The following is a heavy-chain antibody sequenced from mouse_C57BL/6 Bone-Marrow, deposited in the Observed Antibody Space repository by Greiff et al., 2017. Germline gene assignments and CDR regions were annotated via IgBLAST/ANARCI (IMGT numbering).Heavy chain of an antibody. CDR1: GYSITSGYY. D-gene: IGHD1-1*01. J-gene: IGHJ2*01. CDR3: ARVGLLYYFDY. V-gene: IGHV3-6*01. CDR2: ISYDGSN. Sequence: EVQLQESGPGLVKPSQSLSLTCSVTGYSITSGYYWNWIRQFPGNKLEWMGYISYDGSNNYNPSLKNRISITRDTSKNQFFLTLNSVTTEDTATYYCARVGLLYYFDYWGQGTTLTVSS.